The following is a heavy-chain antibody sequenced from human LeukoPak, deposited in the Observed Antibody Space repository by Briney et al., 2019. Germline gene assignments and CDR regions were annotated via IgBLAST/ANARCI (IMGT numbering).Heavy chain of an antibody. Sequence: GGSLRLSCAVSGFTFSSYAMHWVRQAPGKGLEYVYANSVKGRFTISRDNSKNTLYLQMGSLRAEDMAVYYCASRGGDGSGSKGSFDYWGQGTLVTVSS. CDR1: GFTFSSYA. J-gene: IGHJ4*02. CDR3: ASRGGDGSGSKGSFDY. D-gene: IGHD3-10*01. V-gene: IGHV3-64*01.